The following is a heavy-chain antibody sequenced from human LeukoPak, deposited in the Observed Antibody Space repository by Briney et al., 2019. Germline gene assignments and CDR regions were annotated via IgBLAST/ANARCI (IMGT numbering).Heavy chain of an antibody. V-gene: IGHV1-24*01. D-gene: IGHD3-10*01. CDR1: GYTLTELS. CDR3: AAFPPMVRGDKPFDY. CDR2: FDPEDGET. Sequence: ASVKVSCKVSGYTLTELSMHWVRQAPGKGLEWMGGFDPEDGETIYAQKFQGRVTMTEDTSTDTAYMELSSLRSEDTAVYYCAAFPPMVRGDKPFDYWGQGTLVTVSS. J-gene: IGHJ4*02.